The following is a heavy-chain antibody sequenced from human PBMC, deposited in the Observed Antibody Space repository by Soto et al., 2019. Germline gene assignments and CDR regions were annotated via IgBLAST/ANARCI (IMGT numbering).Heavy chain of an antibody. J-gene: IGHJ4*02. V-gene: IGHV1-46*01. CDR1: GYTFTSYY. D-gene: IGHD6-19*01. CDR2: INPSGGST. Sequence: QVQLVQSGAEVKKPGASVKASCKASGYTFTSYYMHWVRQAPGQGLEWMGIINPSGGSTSYAQKFHGRVTMPRDTSTSTVYVELSSLRSEDTAVYYCAGGIAVAGTIDYGGQGTLVTVSS. CDR3: AGGIAVAGTIDY.